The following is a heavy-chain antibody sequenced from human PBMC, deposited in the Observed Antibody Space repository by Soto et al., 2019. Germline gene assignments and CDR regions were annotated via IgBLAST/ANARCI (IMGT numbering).Heavy chain of an antibody. CDR1: VLRFRSYG. CDR3: ATDLGSSPFDY. V-gene: IGHV3-33*01. D-gene: IGHD3-10*01. J-gene: IGHJ4*02. Sequence: GSLRLSCAASVLRFRSYGMHWVRQAPGKGLEWLAVIWNDGSNKLYADSVRDRFTISRDNSKNTLYLQMNSLRAEDTAIYYCATDLGSSPFDYWGQGTLVTVSS. CDR2: IWNDGSNK.